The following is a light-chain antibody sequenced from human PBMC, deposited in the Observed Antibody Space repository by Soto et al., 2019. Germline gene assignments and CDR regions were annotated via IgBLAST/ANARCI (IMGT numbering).Light chain of an antibody. CDR2: TGS. J-gene: IGKJ1*01. Sequence: DIQITQSPSSFSSSVFERFTITCRASQAIDSWLAWYQQKPGEAPKLLIFTGSLLHSGVPPRFSGSGSGTDFTLTISSLQPEDFATYYCQQTLSFPPTFGQGTKVDIK. V-gene: IGKV1-12*01. CDR1: QAIDSW. CDR3: QQTLSFPPT.